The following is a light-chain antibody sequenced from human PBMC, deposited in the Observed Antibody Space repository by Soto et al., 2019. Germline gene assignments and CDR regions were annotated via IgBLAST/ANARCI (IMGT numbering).Light chain of an antibody. CDR1: QTVDRGY. J-gene: IGKJ4*01. V-gene: IGKV3-20*01. Sequence: EIVLTQSPGTLSLSPGERATLSCRASQTVDRGYLAWYQQTPGQAPRLLIYDASTRATGIPDRFSGSGSGTDFTLTISRLEPEDFAVYFCQQYGESPLTFGGGTRAEI. CDR3: QQYGESPLT. CDR2: DAS.